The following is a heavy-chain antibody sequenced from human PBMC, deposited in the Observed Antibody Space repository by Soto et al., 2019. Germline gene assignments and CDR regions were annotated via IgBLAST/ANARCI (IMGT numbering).Heavy chain of an antibody. CDR2: ISSSISSSSST. D-gene: IGHD3-22*01. J-gene: IGHJ4*02. V-gene: IGHV3-48*01. CDR3: ARVSGYYDSSGYSLDY. CDR1: GLTFSRYS. Sequence: PGGSLRLSCAASGLTFSRYSLNWVRQAPGKGLEWVSYISSSISSSSSTYYADSVKGRFTISRDNAKNSLYLQMISLRAEDTAVYYCARVSGYYDSSGYSLDYWGQGTLVTVSS.